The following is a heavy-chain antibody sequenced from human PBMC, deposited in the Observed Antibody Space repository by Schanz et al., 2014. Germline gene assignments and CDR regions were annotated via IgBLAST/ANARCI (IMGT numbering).Heavy chain of an antibody. CDR2: ISTFRNEDT. Sequence: QVQLVQSGAEVKKPGASVRVSCKVSGYAFTTYGISWVRQAPGQGPEFMGWISTFRNEDTNSAQRFQGRLTMTTDTSTSTAYMELRSLRSEDTAVYYCARGGYSSGWYDRDIARFDYWGQGTLVTVSS. CDR1: GYAFTTYG. V-gene: IGHV1-18*01. CDR3: ARGGYSSGWYDRDIARFDY. D-gene: IGHD6-19*01. J-gene: IGHJ4*02.